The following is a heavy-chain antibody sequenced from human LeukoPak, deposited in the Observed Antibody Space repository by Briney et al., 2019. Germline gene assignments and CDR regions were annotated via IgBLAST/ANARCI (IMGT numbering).Heavy chain of an antibody. V-gene: IGHV1-2*02. CDR3: GRLGCSGGSCYSHYYYYMDV. CDR1: GYTFTGYY. CDR2: INPNSGGT. Sequence: ASVKVSCKASGYTFTGYYMHWVRQAPGQGLEWMGWINPNSGGTNYAQKFQGRVTMTRDTSISTAYRELSRLRSDDTAVYYCGRLGCSGGSCYSHYYYYMDVWGKGTTVTVSS. D-gene: IGHD2-15*01. J-gene: IGHJ6*03.